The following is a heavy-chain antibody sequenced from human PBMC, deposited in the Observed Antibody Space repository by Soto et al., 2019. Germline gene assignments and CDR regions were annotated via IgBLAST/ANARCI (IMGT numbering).Heavy chain of an antibody. CDR2: IIPIFGTA. CDR3: AKVRYSSPMGYYYGMDV. J-gene: IGHJ6*02. D-gene: IGHD6-19*01. CDR1: GYTLTELS. V-gene: IGHV1-69*13. Sequence: ATVKVDCKVSGYTLTELSMHWVRQAPGLGLEWVGGIIPIFGTANYAQKFQGRVTITADESTSTSYMEVNNLRSEDTAVYYCAKVRYSSPMGYYYGMDVWGQGTTVTVSS.